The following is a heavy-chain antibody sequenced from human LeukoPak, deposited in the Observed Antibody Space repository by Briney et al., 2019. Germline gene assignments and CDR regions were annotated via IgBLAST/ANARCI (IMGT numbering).Heavy chain of an antibody. V-gene: IGHV3-21*01. J-gene: IGHJ4*02. CDR2: ISSSSSYI. Sequence: GGSLRLSCAAYAFTFSSYEMNWVRQAPGKGLEWVSSISSSSSYIYYADSVKGRFTISRDNAKNSLYLQMNSLRAEDTAVYYCARVTDGYNYRYFDYWGQGTLVTVSS. CDR3: ARVTDGYNYRYFDY. CDR1: AFTFSSYE. D-gene: IGHD5-24*01.